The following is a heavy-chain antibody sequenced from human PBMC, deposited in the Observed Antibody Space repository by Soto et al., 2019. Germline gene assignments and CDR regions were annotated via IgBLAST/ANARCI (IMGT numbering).Heavy chain of an antibody. D-gene: IGHD6-13*01. CDR1: GGSISSYY. J-gene: IGHJ6*02. CDR3: ARDSSSGDMDV. CDR2: IYYSGST. Sequence: PSETLSLTCTVSGGSISSYYWSWIRQPPGKGLEWIGYIYYSGSTNYNPSLKSRVTISVDTSKNQFSLKLSSVTAVDTAVYYCARDSSSGDMDVWGQGTTVTVSS. V-gene: IGHV4-59*01.